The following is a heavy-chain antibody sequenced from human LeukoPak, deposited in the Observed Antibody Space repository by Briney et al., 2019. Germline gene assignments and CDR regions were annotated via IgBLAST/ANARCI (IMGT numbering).Heavy chain of an antibody. J-gene: IGHJ3*02. CDR3: ARARDGYSSSWYLFSAFDI. CDR1: GDIISSNSAA. D-gene: IGHD6-13*01. CDR2: TYYRYKWYN. V-gene: IGHV6-1*01. Sequence: PSQILSLTCAISGDIISSNSAAWNWIRQSQSRGLEWLGRTYYRYKWYNDYAVSVKNRITINPDTSKNQFSLQLNSVTPEDTAVYYCARARDGYSSSWYLFSAFDIWGQGTMVTVSS.